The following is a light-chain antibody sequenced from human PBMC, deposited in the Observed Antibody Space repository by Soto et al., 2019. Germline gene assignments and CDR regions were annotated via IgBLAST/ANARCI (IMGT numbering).Light chain of an antibody. CDR1: SGDIGGNNY. Sequence: QSVLTQPASGSGSPGQSITISCTGTSGDIGGNNYVSWYQQHPGKAPKLMIYDVSDRASGASSRFSGSKSGNTASLTISGLQPEDEADYYCSSFTFTSTFFGPGTKVTVL. J-gene: IGLJ1*01. V-gene: IGLV2-14*03. CDR2: DVS. CDR3: SSFTFTSTF.